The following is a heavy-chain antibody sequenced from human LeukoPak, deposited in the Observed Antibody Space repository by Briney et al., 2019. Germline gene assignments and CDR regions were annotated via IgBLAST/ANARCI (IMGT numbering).Heavy chain of an antibody. CDR2: IRYDGSNK. CDR1: GFSFSNYD. V-gene: IGHV3-33*06. CDR3: AKGDPTVTTKQNFDY. J-gene: IGHJ4*02. Sequence: GRSLRLSCAASGFSFSNYDMHWVRQAPGKGLGWVAVIRYDGSNKYYADSVKGRFTISRDNSKNTLYLQMNSLRVEDTAVYYCAKGDPTVTTKQNFDYWGQGTLVTVSS. D-gene: IGHD4-17*01.